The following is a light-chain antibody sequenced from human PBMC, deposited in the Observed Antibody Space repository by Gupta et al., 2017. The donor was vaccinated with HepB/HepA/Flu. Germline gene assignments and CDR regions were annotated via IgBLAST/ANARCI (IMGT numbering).Light chain of an antibody. CDR2: DVS. CDR3: SSYTSSSTVV. J-gene: IGLJ2*01. V-gene: IGLV2-14*03. CDR1: SSDVGGYNY. Sequence: SALTQPASLSGSPGQSITISCTGTSSDVGGYNYVSWYQQHPGKAPKLMIYDVSNRPSGVSNRFSGSKSGNTASLTISGLQAEDEAVYYCSSYTSSSTVVFGGGTKLTVL.